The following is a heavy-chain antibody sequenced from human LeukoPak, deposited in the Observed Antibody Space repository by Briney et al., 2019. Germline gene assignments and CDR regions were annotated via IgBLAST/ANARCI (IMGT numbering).Heavy chain of an antibody. CDR1: GGSFSGYY. CDR2: INHSGSS. CDR3: ARSLYYYDSSGYYDAFDI. Sequence: PSETLSLTCAVYGGSFSGYYWSWIRQPPGKRLEWIGEINHSGSSNYSPSLKSRVTISVDTSKNQFSLKLSSVTAADTAVYSCARSLYYYDSSGYYDAFDIWGQGTMVTVSS. D-gene: IGHD3-22*01. J-gene: IGHJ3*02. V-gene: IGHV4-34*01.